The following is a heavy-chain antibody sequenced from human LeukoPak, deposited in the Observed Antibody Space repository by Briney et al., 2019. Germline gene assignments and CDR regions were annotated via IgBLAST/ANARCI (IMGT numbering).Heavy chain of an antibody. CDR3: AKLGMYYYGSGSYSPDY. Sequence: PGGSLRLSCAVSGFMFSQHTMSWVRQAPGKRLECVSSISGSGDATRYADSVMGRFTFSRDNAKNTLYLQMNSLRAEDTAVYYCAKLGMYYYGSGSYSPDYWGQGTLVTVSS. CDR2: ISGSGDAT. CDR1: GFMFSQHT. D-gene: IGHD3-10*01. V-gene: IGHV3-23*01. J-gene: IGHJ4*02.